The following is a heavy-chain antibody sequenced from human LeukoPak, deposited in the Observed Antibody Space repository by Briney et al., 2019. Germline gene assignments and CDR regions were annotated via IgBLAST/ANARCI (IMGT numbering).Heavy chain of an antibody. Sequence: PGGSLRLSCAASGFTVSSNYMTWVRQAPGKGLEWVSVIYSGGSTYYADSVEGRSTISRDNSKNTLYLQMNSLRVEDTAVYYCASGTYYYDNSGPIDYWGQGTLVTVSS. V-gene: IGHV3-66*02. CDR1: GFTVSSNY. CDR2: IYSGGST. J-gene: IGHJ4*02. D-gene: IGHD3-22*01. CDR3: ASGTYYYDNSGPIDY.